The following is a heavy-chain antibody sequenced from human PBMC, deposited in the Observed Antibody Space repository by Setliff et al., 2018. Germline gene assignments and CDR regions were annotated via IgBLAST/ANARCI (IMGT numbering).Heavy chain of an antibody. Sequence: PSETLSLTCAVSGGSISSSNWWSWVRQPPGKGLEWIGEIYHSGSTNYNPSLKSRVTISVDKSKNQFSLKLSSVTAADTAVYYCASQEPLYSSGWYYFDYWGQGTLVTVS. CDR2: IYHSGST. V-gene: IGHV4-4*02. J-gene: IGHJ4*02. D-gene: IGHD6-19*01. CDR3: ASQEPLYSSGWYYFDY. CDR1: GGSISSSNW.